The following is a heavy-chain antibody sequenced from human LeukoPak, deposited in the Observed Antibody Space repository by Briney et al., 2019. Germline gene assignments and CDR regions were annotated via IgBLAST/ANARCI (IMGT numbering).Heavy chain of an antibody. CDR2: IRYDGSDK. D-gene: IGHD5-18*01. V-gene: IGHV3-30*02. J-gene: IGHJ4*02. CDR3: AKVHIQQCLTGFDY. Sequence: PGGSLRLSCAASGFTLSSYGMHWVRQPPGKGLEWVAFIRYDGSDKYYAESVKGRFSISRDNSKNTLYLQMNSLRAEDTAVYYCAKVHIQQCLTGFDYLGQGTLVTVSS. CDR1: GFTLSSYG.